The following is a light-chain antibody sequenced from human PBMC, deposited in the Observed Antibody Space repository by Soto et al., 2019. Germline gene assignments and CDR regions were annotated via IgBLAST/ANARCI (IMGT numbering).Light chain of an antibody. CDR1: SSDVGGYNY. Sequence: QSAPTQPASVSGSPGHSITSSCTGTSSDVGGYNYVSWYQQHPGKAPKLMIYDVSNRPSGVSNRFSGSKSGNTASLTISGLQAEDEADYYCSSYTSSSSRVVFGGETQLTVL. CDR2: DVS. J-gene: IGLJ2*01. CDR3: SSYTSSSSRVV. V-gene: IGLV2-14*01.